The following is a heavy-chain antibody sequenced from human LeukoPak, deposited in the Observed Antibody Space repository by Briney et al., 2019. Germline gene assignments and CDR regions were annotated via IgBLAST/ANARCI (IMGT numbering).Heavy chain of an antibody. D-gene: IGHD2-21*01. CDR2: IYHTGGGA. Sequence: PLASVKVTCKASGYTFTGYYMHWVRQAPGKGLEWMGWIYHTGGGANYAQNVQDRITITRETSVTTAYMALSSLCSDDTAVYYCARSFVYCGRDCYQSERAFDIWGQGTMVTVSS. J-gene: IGHJ3*02. CDR3: ARSFVYCGRDCYQSERAFDI. CDR1: GYTFTGYY. V-gene: IGHV1-2*02.